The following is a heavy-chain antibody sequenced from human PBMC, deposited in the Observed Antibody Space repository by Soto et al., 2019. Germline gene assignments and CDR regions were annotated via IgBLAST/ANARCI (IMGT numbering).Heavy chain of an antibody. CDR3: ARHDRSAKAV. V-gene: IGHV4-4*02. CDR1: CGYIGNNNW. Sequence: SVTLCRTCAVSCGYIGNNNWWSWIRQPPGKGLEWIGERHHIGSSNYNPSLKSRVTTAADQSKNHLSLTLKSVTAADTAVYYCARHDRSAKAVWGKGTTVPVSS. CDR2: RHHIGSS. D-gene: IGHD1-1*01. J-gene: IGHJ6*01.